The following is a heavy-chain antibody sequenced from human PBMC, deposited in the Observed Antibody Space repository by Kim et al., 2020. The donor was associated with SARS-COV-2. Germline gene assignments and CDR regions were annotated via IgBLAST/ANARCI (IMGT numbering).Heavy chain of an antibody. D-gene: IGHD6-13*01. V-gene: IGHV4-4*07. J-gene: IGHJ5*02. Sequence: SETLSLTCIVSDGSISIYSWSWIRQPAGEGLEWVGRIYTSGTTNYNPSLKSRVTMSVDTSKNQFSLTLSSVTAADTAVYYCARDRPVRAASGTWWFDPWGQGTLFTVSS. CDR3: ARDRPVRAASGTWWFDP. CDR1: DGSISIYS. CDR2: IYTSGTT.